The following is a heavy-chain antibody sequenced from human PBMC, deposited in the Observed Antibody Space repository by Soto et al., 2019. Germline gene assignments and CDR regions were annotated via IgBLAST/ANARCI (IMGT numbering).Heavy chain of an antibody. V-gene: IGHV3-33*01. Sequence: QVQLVESGGGVVQPGRSLRLSCAASGFTFSVYDIHWVRQAPGKGLEWVAVIWSDGSHKYYADSVKGRFTISRDNSKNTLYLQMNSLRAEDTAVYYCARASDPFDYWGQETVITVSS. J-gene: IGHJ4*02. CDR1: GFTFSVYD. CDR2: IWSDGSHK. CDR3: ARASDPFDY.